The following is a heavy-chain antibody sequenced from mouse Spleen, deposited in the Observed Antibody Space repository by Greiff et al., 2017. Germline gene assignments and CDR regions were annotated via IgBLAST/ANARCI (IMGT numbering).Heavy chain of an antibody. Sequence: QVQLQQPGAELVKPGASVKLSCKASGYTFTSYWMQWVQQRPGQGLEWIGEIDPSDSYTNYNQNFKGKATLTVDTSSSTAYMQLSRLTSEDSAVYYCARSFMTTVVRGYYFDYWGQGTTLTVSS. V-gene: IGHV1-50*01. CDR3: ARSFMTTVVRGYYFDY. CDR1: GYTFTSYW. CDR2: IDPSDSYT. J-gene: IGHJ2*01. D-gene: IGHD1-1*01.